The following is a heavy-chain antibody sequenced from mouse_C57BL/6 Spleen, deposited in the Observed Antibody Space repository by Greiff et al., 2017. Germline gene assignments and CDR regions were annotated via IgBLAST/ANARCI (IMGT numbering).Heavy chain of an antibody. CDR2: IDPETGGT. CDR3: TREGAYYFDY. Sequence: LQESGAELVRPGASVTLSCKASGYTFTDYEMHWVKQTPVHGLEWIGAIDPETGGTAYNQKFKGKAILTADKSSSTAYMELRSLTSEDSAVYYCTREGAYYFDYWGQGTTLTVSS. J-gene: IGHJ2*01. V-gene: IGHV1-15*01. CDR1: GYTFTDYE.